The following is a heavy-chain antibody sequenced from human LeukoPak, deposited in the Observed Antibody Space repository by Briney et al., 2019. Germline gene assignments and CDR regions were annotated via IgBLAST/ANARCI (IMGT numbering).Heavy chain of an antibody. CDR2: ISGSGDST. CDR1: GFTFSSYA. D-gene: IGHD6-6*01. Sequence: GGSLRLSCAASGFTFSSYAMSWVRQVPGKGLEWVSVISGSGDSTYYADSVKGRFTISRDNSRNMLYLQMNSLRAEDTAVYYCAKWKYSNSGIDDYWGQGTLVTVSS. J-gene: IGHJ4*02. CDR3: AKWKYSNSGIDDY. V-gene: IGHV3-23*01.